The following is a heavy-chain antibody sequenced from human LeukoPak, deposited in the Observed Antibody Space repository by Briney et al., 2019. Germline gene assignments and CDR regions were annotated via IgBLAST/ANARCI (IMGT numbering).Heavy chain of an antibody. V-gene: IGHV4-59*01. CDR1: GGSISSYY. D-gene: IGHD5-12*01. CDR3: ARDRSGYDYSWYFDL. J-gene: IGHJ2*01. CDR2: IYYSGST. Sequence: PSETLSLTCTVSGGSISSYYWSWIRQPPGKGLEWIGYIYYSGSTNYNPSLKSRVTISVDTSKNQFSLKLSSVTAADTAVYYCARDRSGYDYSWYFDLWGRGTLVTVSS.